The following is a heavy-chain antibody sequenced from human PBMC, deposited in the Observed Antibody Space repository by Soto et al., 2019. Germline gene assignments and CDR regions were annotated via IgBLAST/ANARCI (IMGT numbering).Heavy chain of an antibody. CDR3: ASTYGDYGGYDY. J-gene: IGHJ4*02. CDR1: GGSISSGGYS. Sequence: QLQLQESGSGLVKPSQTLSLTCAVSGGSISSGGYSWSWIRQPPGQGLEWIGYIYHSGSTYYNPSLKSRVTISVDRSKNQFSLKLSSVTAADTAGYYCASTYGDYGGYDYWGQGTLGTVSS. D-gene: IGHD4-17*01. CDR2: IYHSGST. V-gene: IGHV4-30-2*01.